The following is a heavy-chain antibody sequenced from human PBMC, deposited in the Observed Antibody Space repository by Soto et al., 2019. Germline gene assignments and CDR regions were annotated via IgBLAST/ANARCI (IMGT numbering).Heavy chain of an antibody. Sequence: SETLSLTCAVYGGSFSAYYWSWSRQPPGKGLEWIGEINHSGSTNYNPSLKSRATISVETSKNQFTLKLSSVTAADTAVYYGARYERYYYDRTLDYYYGMDVWGQGTTVTVSS. V-gene: IGHV4-34*01. CDR1: GGSFSAYY. J-gene: IGHJ6*02. CDR3: ARYERYYYDRTLDYYYGMDV. CDR2: INHSGST. D-gene: IGHD3-22*01.